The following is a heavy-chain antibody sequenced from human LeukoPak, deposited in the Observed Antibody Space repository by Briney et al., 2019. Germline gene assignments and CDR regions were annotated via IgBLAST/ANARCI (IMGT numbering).Heavy chain of an antibody. V-gene: IGHV3-23*01. CDR1: GFTFSSYA. CDR2: ISGSGGST. D-gene: IGHD3-22*01. CDR3: AKGGSPGGLSHYYDSSGSHFDY. Sequence: GGSLRLSCAASGFTFSSYAMSWVRQTPGKGLEWVSAISGSGGSTYYADSVKGRFTISRDNSKNTLYLQMNSLRAEDTAVYYCAKGGSPGGLSHYYDSSGSHFDYWGQGTLVTVSS. J-gene: IGHJ4*02.